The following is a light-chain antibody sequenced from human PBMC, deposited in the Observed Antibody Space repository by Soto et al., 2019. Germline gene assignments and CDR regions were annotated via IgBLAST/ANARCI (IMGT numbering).Light chain of an antibody. CDR2: GAS. CDR3: QQYGNSPQT. Sequence: EIVLTQSPGTLSLSPGERGSLSCRASQSVTSNYLAWYQQKLGQAPRLLIYGASRRATGIPDRFSGSGSGTVFTLTISGLETEDFAVYYCQQYGNSPQTFGQGTKVEIK. CDR1: QSVTSNY. V-gene: IGKV3-20*01. J-gene: IGKJ1*01.